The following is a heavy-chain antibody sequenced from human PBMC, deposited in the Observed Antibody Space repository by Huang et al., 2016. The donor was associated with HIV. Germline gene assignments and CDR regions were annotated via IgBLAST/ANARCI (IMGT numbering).Heavy chain of an antibody. CDR1: GYSLSQLS. CDR2: FDTEEDGT. J-gene: IGHJ4*02. D-gene: IGHD3-22*01. CDR3: ATRGYYDTNWGFDY. Sequence: QVQLVQSGAEVKKPGASVKVSCKVSGYSLSQLSIHWVRQAPGKGLEWMGGFDTEEDGTIYAQRFQGRLTVTEDTSADTAYMELSSLRSEDSAVYHCATRGYYDTNWGFDYWGPGTLVTVSS. V-gene: IGHV1-24*01.